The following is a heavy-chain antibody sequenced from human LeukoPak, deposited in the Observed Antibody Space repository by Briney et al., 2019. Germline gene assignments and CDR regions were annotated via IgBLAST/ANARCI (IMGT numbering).Heavy chain of an antibody. CDR3: AKAAPYYYDY. Sequence: PGGSLRLSCAASGFTFSSYGMHWVRQAPGKGLEWVAFIWYDGSNKYYADSVKGRFTISRDNSKNTLYLQMNSLRAEDTAVYYCAKAAPYYYDYWGQGTLVTVSS. J-gene: IGHJ4*02. V-gene: IGHV3-30*02. CDR1: GFTFSSYG. CDR2: IWYDGSNK.